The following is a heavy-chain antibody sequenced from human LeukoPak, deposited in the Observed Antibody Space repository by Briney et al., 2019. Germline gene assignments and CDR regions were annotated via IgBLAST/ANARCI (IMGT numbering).Heavy chain of an antibody. CDR2: INAGNGNT. CDR1: GYTFTSYG. V-gene: IGHV1-3*03. D-gene: IGHD3-3*01. J-gene: IGHJ5*02. Sequence: ASVKVSCKASGYTFTSYGISWVRQAPGQRLEWMGWINAGNGNTKYSQEFQGRVTITRDTSASTAYMELSSLRSEDMAVYYCARGSRITIFGVVNKKGWFDPWGQGTLVTVSS. CDR3: ARGSRITIFGVVNKKGWFDP.